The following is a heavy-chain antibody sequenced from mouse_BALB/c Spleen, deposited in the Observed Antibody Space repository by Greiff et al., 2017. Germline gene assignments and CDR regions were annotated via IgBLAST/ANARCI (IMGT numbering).Heavy chain of an antibody. J-gene: IGHJ2*01. D-gene: IGHD2-4*01. CDR2: ISSGSSTI. Sequence: EVQLVESGGGLVQPGGSRKLSCAASGFTFSSFGMHWVRQAPEKGLEWVAYISSGSSTIYYADTVKGRFTISRDNPKNTLFLQMTSLRSEDTAMYYCARSYDYDVVYFDYWGQGTTLTVSS. V-gene: IGHV5-17*02. CDR3: ARSYDYDVVYFDY. CDR1: GFTFSSFG.